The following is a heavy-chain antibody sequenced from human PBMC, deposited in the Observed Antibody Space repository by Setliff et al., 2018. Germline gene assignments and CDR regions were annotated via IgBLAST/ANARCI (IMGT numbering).Heavy chain of an antibody. CDR1: GFTFNKHG. V-gene: IGHV3-30*03. CDR3: ARDATYYDFWSDYSPDAFDI. J-gene: IGHJ3*02. D-gene: IGHD3-3*01. Sequence: GESLKISCAASGFTFNKHGMSWVRQAPGKGLEGVAVISYDGSNKYYAESVKGRFTISRDNSKNTLYLQMNSLRAEDTAMYYCARDATYYDFWSDYSPDAFDIWGQGTMVTVS. CDR2: ISYDGSNK.